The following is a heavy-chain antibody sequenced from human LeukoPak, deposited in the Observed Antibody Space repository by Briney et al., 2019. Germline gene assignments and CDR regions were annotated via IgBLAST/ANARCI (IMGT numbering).Heavy chain of an antibody. Sequence: GASVKVSCKASGGTLNSYVISWVRQSPGQGLEWMGGIIPISGTTNYAQKFQGRVTITADKSTSTAYMALSSLRSEDTAVYYCATLCCGSYYMDVWGKGTTVTVSS. CDR2: IIPISGTT. CDR3: ATLCCGSYYMDV. CDR1: GGTLNSYV. D-gene: IGHD2-15*01. J-gene: IGHJ6*03. V-gene: IGHV1-69*06.